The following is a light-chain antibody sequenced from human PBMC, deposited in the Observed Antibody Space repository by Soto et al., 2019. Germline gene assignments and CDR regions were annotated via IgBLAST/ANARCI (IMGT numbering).Light chain of an antibody. CDR2: EVS. Sequence: SALTQPASVSGSPGQSLTISCTGTSIDIAPYNYVSWYQQHPGKAPKLIIYEVSYRPSGISNRFSGSKSGNTASLTISGLQAEDEADYYCSSYTSSTNYGFGTGTKVTVL. J-gene: IGLJ1*01. CDR1: SIDIAPYNY. V-gene: IGLV2-14*01. CDR3: SSYTSSTNYG.